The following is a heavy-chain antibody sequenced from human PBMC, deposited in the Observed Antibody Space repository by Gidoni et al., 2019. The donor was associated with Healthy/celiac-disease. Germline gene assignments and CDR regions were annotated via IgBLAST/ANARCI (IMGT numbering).Heavy chain of an antibody. D-gene: IGHD1-1*01. CDR3: ARTPPVPYYYYYMDV. V-gene: IGHV4-59*01. CDR1: VGSISSYY. J-gene: IGHJ6*03. Sequence: QVQLQESGPGLVKPSETLSLTCTVSVGSISSYYWSWIRQPPGKGLEWIGYIYYSGSTNYNPSLKSRVTISVDTSKNQFSLKLSSVTAADTAVYYCARTPPVPYYYYYMDVWGKGTTVTVSS. CDR2: IYYSGST.